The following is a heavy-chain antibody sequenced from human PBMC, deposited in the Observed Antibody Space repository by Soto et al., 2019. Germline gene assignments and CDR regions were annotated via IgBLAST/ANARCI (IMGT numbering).Heavy chain of an antibody. D-gene: IGHD4-17*01. CDR2: IYSGGST. CDR1: GFTVSSNY. CDR3: GRVWTYGGC. Sequence: EVQLVESGGGLVQPGGSLRLSCAASGFTVSSNYMSWVRQAPGKGLEWVSAIYSGGSTYYADPVKGRFTISRDKFKDTLYLQMNSLRAEDTAVYYCGRVWTYGGCRGQGTTVLVSS. V-gene: IGHV3-66*01. J-gene: IGHJ6*02.